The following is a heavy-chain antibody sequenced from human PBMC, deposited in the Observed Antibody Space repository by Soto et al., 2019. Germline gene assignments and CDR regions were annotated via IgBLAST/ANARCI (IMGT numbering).Heavy chain of an antibody. J-gene: IGHJ6*02. CDR1: GFTFSSYW. V-gene: IGHV3-74*01. CDR3: ASPYGFYYYGMDV. Sequence: GGSLRLSCAASGFTFSSYWMHWVRQAPGKGLVWVSRINSDGSSTSYADSVKGRFTISRDNAKNTLYLQMNSLRAEDTAVYYCASPYGFYYYGMDVWGQGTTVTVSS. CDR2: INSDGSST. D-gene: IGHD3-10*01.